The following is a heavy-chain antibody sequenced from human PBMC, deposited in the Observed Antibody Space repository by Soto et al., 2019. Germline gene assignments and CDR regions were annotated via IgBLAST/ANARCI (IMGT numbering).Heavy chain of an antibody. J-gene: IGHJ6*02. CDR3: ARGALYGSGSYYQNYYYYGMDV. Sequence: ASVKVSCKASGYTFTSYGISWVRQAPGQGLEWMGWISAYNGNTNYAQKLQGRVTMTTDTSTSTAYTELRSLRSDDTAVYYCARGALYGSGSYYQNYYYYGMDVWGQGTTVTVSS. V-gene: IGHV1-18*01. CDR2: ISAYNGNT. CDR1: GYTFTSYG. D-gene: IGHD3-10*01.